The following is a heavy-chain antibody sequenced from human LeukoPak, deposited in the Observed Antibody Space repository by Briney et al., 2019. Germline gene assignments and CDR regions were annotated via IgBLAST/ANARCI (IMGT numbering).Heavy chain of an antibody. J-gene: IGHJ4*02. CDR2: IYYSGST. V-gene: IGHV4-61*01. D-gene: IGHD6-13*01. Sequence: SETLSLTCTVSGGSVSSGSYYWSWIRQPPGKGLEWIGYIYYSGSTNYNPSLKSRVTISVDTSKNQFSLKLSSVTAADTAVYYCARGGGSSWYYFDYWGQGNLVTVSS. CDR3: ARGGGSSWYYFDY. CDR1: GGSVSSGSYY.